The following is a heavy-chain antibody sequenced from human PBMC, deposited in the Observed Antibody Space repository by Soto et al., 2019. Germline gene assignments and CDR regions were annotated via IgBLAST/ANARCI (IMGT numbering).Heavy chain of an antibody. D-gene: IGHD3-22*01. V-gene: IGHV1-69*10. CDR3: ARARYFYDSSGLDY. CDR1: GGTFSSYA. Sequence: SVKVSCKASGGTFSSYAISWVRQAPGQGLEWMGGINAIISKTNYAQKFQGRVTITRDKSASTAYMELSSLRSEDTSVYYCARARYFYDSSGLDYWGQGALVTVSS. J-gene: IGHJ4*02. CDR2: INAIISKT.